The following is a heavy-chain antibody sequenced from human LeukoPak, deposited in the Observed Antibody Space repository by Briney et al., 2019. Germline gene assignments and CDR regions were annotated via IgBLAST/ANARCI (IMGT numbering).Heavy chain of an antibody. CDR1: GFTFSDYY. Sequence: GGSLRLSCAASGFTFSDYYMSWIRQAPGKGLEWLSYISGSGSHTTYADSVRGRFTISRDNAKNSLSLQVNSLRADDTAVYSCARVGSTVAAGTTDYWGQGILVTVSS. J-gene: IGHJ4*02. V-gene: IGHV3-11*06. CDR3: ARVGSTVAAGTTDY. D-gene: IGHD6-13*01. CDR2: ISGSGSHT.